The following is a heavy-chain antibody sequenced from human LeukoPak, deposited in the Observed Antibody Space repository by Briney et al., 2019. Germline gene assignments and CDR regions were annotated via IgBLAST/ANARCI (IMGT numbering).Heavy chain of an antibody. CDR1: GGSISSYY. Sequence: SETLSLTCTVSGGSISSYYWSWIRQPPGKGLEWIGYIYTSGSTNYNPSLKSRVTISVDTSKNQFSLKLSSVIAADTAVYYCARHGGTIFGVVPYYYYMDVWGKGTTVTVSS. V-gene: IGHV4-4*09. CDR3: ARHGGTIFGVVPYYYYMDV. D-gene: IGHD3-3*01. CDR2: IYTSGST. J-gene: IGHJ6*03.